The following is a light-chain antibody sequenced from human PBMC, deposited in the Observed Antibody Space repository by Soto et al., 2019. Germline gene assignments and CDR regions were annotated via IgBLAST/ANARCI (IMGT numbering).Light chain of an antibody. Sequence: QSVLTQPPSVSAAPGQKVSISCSGSSSNIGNNYVSWYQQLPGTAPKLLIYDNNRRPSGIPDRFYGSKSGTSATLGITGLQTGDEADYYCGTWDSRLSAVVFGGGTQLTVL. V-gene: IGLV1-51*01. CDR2: DNN. CDR3: GTWDSRLSAVV. CDR1: SSNIGNNY. J-gene: IGLJ2*01.